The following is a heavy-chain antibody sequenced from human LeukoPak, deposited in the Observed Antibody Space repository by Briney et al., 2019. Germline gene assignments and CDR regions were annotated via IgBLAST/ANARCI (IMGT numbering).Heavy chain of an antibody. D-gene: IGHD4-23*01. J-gene: IGHJ3*02. CDR1: GFIVSSNY. Sequence: QAGGSLRLSCAASGFIVSSNYMSWVRQAPGKGLEWVSVIYNSGSTYYADSVKDRFSISRDNSRNTLYLQMNSLRAEDTAVYYCARDLKGPVNDVFDMWGQGTMVTVSS. CDR3: ARDLKGPVNDVFDM. CDR2: IYNSGST. V-gene: IGHV3-53*01.